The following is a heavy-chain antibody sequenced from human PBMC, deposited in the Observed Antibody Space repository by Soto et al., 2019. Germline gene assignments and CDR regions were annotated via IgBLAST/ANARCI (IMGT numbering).Heavy chain of an antibody. J-gene: IGHJ4*02. D-gene: IGHD3-22*01. V-gene: IGHV4-30-4*01. CDR1: GGSISSCDYY. Sequence: SETLSLTCTVSGGSISSCDYYWSWIRQPPGKGLEWIRYIYYSGSTYYNPSLKSRVTIAVDTSKNQFSLKLSSVAAADTAVYYCARAPYYYDSSGYYDYFDYWGQGTLVTVSS. CDR3: ARAPYYYDSSGYYDYFDY. CDR2: IYYSGST.